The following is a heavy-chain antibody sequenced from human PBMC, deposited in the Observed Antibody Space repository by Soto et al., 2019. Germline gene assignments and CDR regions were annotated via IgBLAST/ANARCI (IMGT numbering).Heavy chain of an antibody. D-gene: IGHD1-26*01. CDR2: ISGKNVNT. J-gene: IGHJ6*02. CDR1: GYTFISHG. CDR3: AIVPSSIIVVPGYGMDV. Sequence: QVQLVQSGVEVKKPGASVKVSCKASGYTFISHGISWVRQAPGQGLEWMRWISGKNVNTYSSQKPQGRVTCTPDTSTNTASMELRSHRSDEPAVYYCAIVPSSIIVVPGYGMDVWG. V-gene: IGHV1-18*04.